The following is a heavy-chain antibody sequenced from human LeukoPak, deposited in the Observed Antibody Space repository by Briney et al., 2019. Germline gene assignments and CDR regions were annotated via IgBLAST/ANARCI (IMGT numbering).Heavy chain of an antibody. V-gene: IGHV3-66*01. D-gene: IGHD5-24*01. CDR1: GFTFSGNY. CDR3: ASRDKGYYYGMDV. CDR2: LYSGGST. J-gene: IGHJ6*02. Sequence: GGPLRLSCAASGFTFSGNYMSWVRQAPGKGLEWVSLLYSGGSTYYADSVKGRFSISRDNSKNTLYLQMNSLRAEDTAVYYCASRDKGYYYGMDVWGQGPTVTVSS.